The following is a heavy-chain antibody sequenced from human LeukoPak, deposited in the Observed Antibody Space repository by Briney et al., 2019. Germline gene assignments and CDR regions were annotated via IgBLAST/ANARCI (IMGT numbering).Heavy chain of an antibody. D-gene: IGHD3-9*01. J-gene: IGHJ4*02. CDR1: GYTFTGYY. V-gene: IGHV1-2*02. CDR2: INPNSGGT. Sequence: GASVKVSCKASGYTFTGYYMHWVRQAPGQGLEWMGWINPNSGGTNYAQKFQGRVTMTRDTSISTAYMELSRLRSDDTAVYYCARAAPVLRYFAASSSNHGYWGQGTLVTVSS. CDR3: ARAAPVLRYFAASSSNHGY.